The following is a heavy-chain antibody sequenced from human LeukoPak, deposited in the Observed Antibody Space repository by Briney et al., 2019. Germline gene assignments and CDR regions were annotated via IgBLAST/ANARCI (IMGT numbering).Heavy chain of an antibody. V-gene: IGHV1-2*02. Sequence: GASVKVSCNASGYTFTHYYIHWVRQAPRHGLQWMGWINPNSGDTKYAQQFQGRVSVTRDTSITTAYMELNRLTSDDTAVYYCTRVFRAADYWGQGTLVIVSS. CDR1: GYTFTHYY. CDR3: TRVFRAADY. CDR2: INPNSGDT. D-gene: IGHD2-15*01. J-gene: IGHJ4*02.